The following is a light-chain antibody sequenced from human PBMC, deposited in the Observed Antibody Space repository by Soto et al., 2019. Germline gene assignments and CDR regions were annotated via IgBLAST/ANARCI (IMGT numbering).Light chain of an antibody. V-gene: IGKV3-15*01. CDR1: QGVTTN. J-gene: IGKJ5*01. CDR3: QQYNNWPFS. CDR2: DVS. Sequence: TQSLATVSVSPGGRSSLSCRAGQGVTTNFAWYQQKSGQSPRLLIYDVSIRATGVPARFSGTGSETDFPLTISGLQSEDSAIYFCQQYNNWPFSFGQGARLEIK.